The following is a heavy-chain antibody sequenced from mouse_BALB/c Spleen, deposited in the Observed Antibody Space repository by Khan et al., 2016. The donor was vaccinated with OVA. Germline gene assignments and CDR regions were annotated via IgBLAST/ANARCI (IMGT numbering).Heavy chain of an antibody. CDR3: ASHLTGSFAY. Sequence: VQLKESGGDLVKPGGSLKLSCAVSGFTFSSYVMSWVRQTPEKRLEWVASISSGGTPAYPDSLKGRFTISRDNARNIMYLQMSSLRSEDTAMYYCASHLTGSFAYWGQGTLVTVSA. D-gene: IGHD4-1*01. CDR2: ISSGGTP. CDR1: GFTFSSYV. J-gene: IGHJ3*01. V-gene: IGHV5-6-5*01.